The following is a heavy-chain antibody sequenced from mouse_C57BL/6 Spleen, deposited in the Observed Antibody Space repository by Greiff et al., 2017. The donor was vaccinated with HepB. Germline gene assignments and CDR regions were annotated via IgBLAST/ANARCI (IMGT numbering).Heavy chain of an antibody. CDR2: IYPGDGDT. Sequence: QVQLKQSGPELVKPGASVKISCKASGYAFSSSWMNWVKQRPGKGLEWIGRIYPGDGDTNYNGKFKGKATLTADKSSSTAYMQLSSLTSEDSAVYFCARSRTTVVADYWGQGTTLTVSS. CDR1: GYAFSSSW. CDR3: ARSRTTVVADY. J-gene: IGHJ2*01. V-gene: IGHV1-82*01. D-gene: IGHD1-1*01.